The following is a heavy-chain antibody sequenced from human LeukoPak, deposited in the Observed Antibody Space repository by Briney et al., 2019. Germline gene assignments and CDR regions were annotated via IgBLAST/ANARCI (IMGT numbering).Heavy chain of an antibody. D-gene: IGHD3-9*01. Sequence: LGGSLRLSYAASGFPVRSNYMSWVRQAPGKGLDWVSVIYSGGSTYYADSVKGRFTISRDNSKNTPYLQMNSLRAEDRAVYYSALILTGYKTFFDYWGQGTLVTVSS. CDR2: IYSGGST. J-gene: IGHJ4*02. CDR3: ALILTGYKTFFDY. CDR1: GFPVRSNY. V-gene: IGHV3-53*01.